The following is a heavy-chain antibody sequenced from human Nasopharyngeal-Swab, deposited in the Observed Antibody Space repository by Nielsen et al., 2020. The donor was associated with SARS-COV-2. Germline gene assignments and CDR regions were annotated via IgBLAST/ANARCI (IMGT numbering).Heavy chain of an antibody. CDR3: ARGGDTEIDY. D-gene: IGHD1-26*01. CDR2: ISSSSSTI. Sequence: WIRQPPGKGLEWVSYISSSSSTIYYADSVKGRFTISRDNAKNSLYLQMNSLRDEDTAVYYCARGGDTEIDYWGQGTLVTVSS. J-gene: IGHJ4*02. V-gene: IGHV3-48*02.